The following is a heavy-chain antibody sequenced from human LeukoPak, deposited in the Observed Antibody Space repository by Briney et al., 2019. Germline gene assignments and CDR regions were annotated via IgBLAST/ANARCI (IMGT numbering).Heavy chain of an antibody. CDR3: GRDHWFDP. J-gene: IGHJ5*02. Sequence: SETLSLTCTVSGVFITSYYWGWIRQPPGKGLEWIGHIYYNGNTYYNPSLESRVTISVDTSKNQFSLRLSSVTAADTAVYYCGRDHWFDPWGQGTLVTVSS. V-gene: IGHV4-59*01. CDR2: IYYNGNT. CDR1: GVFITSYY.